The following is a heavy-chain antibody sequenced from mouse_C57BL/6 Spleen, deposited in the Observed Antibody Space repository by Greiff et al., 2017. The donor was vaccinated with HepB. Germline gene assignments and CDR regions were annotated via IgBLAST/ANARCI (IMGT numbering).Heavy chain of an antibody. J-gene: IGHJ3*01. V-gene: IGHV2-9-1*01. CDR1: GFSLTSYA. Sequence: VQRVESGPGLVAPSQSLSITCTVSGFSLTSYAISWVRQPPGKGLEWLGVIWTGGGTNYNSALKSRLSISKDNSKSQVFLKMNSLQTDDTARYYCARNSNYYGSSPGFAYWGQGTLVTVSA. CDR3: ARNSNYYGSSPGFAY. D-gene: IGHD1-1*01. CDR2: IWTGGGT.